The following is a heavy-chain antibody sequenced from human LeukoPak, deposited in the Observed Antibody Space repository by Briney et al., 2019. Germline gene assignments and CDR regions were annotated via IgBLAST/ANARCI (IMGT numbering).Heavy chain of an antibody. CDR1: GFTFSSYG. J-gene: IGHJ4*02. V-gene: IGHV3-30*18. Sequence: GGSLRLSCAASGFTFSSYGMHWVRQAPGKGLEWVADVSSDGSNKYYADSVKGRFTISRDNSKNTLYLQMNSLRAEDTAVYYCAKDRGSFHFDYWGQGTLVTVSS. CDR3: AKDRGSFHFDY. D-gene: IGHD1-26*01. CDR2: VSSDGSNK.